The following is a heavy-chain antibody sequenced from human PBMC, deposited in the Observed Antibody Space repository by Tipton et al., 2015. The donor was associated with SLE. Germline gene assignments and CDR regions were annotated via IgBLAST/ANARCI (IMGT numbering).Heavy chain of an antibody. D-gene: IGHD2-15*01. Sequence: AGLVKPSETLSLTCAAYGGSFSGYYWSWIRQPPGKGLEWIGEINHSGSTNYNPSLKSRVTISVDTSKNQFSLKLSSVTAADTAVYYCARGKDIVVARDAFDIWGQGTMVTVSS. V-gene: IGHV4-34*01. CDR3: ARGKDIVVARDAFDI. CDR2: INHSGST. CDR1: GGSFSGYY. J-gene: IGHJ3*02.